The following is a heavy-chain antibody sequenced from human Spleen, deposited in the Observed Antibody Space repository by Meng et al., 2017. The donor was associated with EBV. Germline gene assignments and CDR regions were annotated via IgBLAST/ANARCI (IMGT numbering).Heavy chain of an antibody. Sequence: VQPEGYGPGLVKPLETLSLTCTVSAGSVIRDNYYWSWIRQPPGKGLEYIGYVYGAGSPNYNPSLKSRVTISMDTSKIQVPLKLTSVTAADTAVYYCARDSGVRGEWGQGTLVTVSS. CDR2: VYGAGSP. V-gene: IGHV4-61*01. J-gene: IGHJ4*02. D-gene: IGHD2-15*01. CDR3: ARDSGVRGE. CDR1: AGSVIRDNYY.